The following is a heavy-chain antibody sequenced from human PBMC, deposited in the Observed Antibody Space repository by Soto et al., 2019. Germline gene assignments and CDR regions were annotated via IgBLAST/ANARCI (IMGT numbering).Heavy chain of an antibody. J-gene: IGHJ4*02. Sequence: QVQLVQSGAEVKKPGSSVKVSCKASGGTFSSYAISWVRQAPGQGLEWMGGIIPIFGTANYAQKFQGRVTITADESTSSACMELSSLRSEDTAVYYCARVSGIVVVPAAIPPLYFDYWGQGTLVTVSS. CDR1: GGTFSSYA. CDR2: IIPIFGTA. CDR3: ARVSGIVVVPAAIPPLYFDY. V-gene: IGHV1-69*01. D-gene: IGHD2-2*01.